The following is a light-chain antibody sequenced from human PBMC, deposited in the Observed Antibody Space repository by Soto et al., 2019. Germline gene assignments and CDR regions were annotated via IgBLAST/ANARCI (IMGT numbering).Light chain of an antibody. Sequence: AIQMTQSPSSLSVSVGDRVTITCRASQGIRNELGWYQQRPGRTPKLLIYVASSLQSGVPSRFSASGSGTDFTLTISGLQPEDFATYYCLQDHDYPRTFGQGTKVDIK. CDR3: LQDHDYPRT. V-gene: IGKV1-6*01. CDR2: VAS. J-gene: IGKJ1*01. CDR1: QGIRNE.